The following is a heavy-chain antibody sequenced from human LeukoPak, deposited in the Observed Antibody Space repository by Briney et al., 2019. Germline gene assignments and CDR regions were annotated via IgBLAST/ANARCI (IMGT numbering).Heavy chain of an antibody. CDR3: ARVLVTTLDAFDI. CDR2: INPNSGGT. J-gene: IGHJ3*02. Sequence: ASVKVSCKASGYTFTGYYTHWVRQAPGQGLEWMGWINPNSGGTNYAQKFQGRVTMTRDTSISTAYMELSRLRSDDTAVYYCARVLVTTLDAFDIWGQGTMDTVSS. CDR1: GYTFTGYY. V-gene: IGHV1-2*02. D-gene: IGHD3-22*01.